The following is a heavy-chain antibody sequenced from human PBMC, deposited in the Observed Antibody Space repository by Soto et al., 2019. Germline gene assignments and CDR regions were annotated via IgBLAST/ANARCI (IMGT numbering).Heavy chain of an antibody. V-gene: IGHV3-7*01. D-gene: IGHD2-15*01. CDR3: SRDVVVGAKALNY. Sequence: AGGSLRLSCAASGFTFSNDWMTGWRQAPGEGGEGVANIKEDGSEKHYMDSVKGRFTISGDTAKNSLSLHMNSVRVADTAVYFCSRDVVVGAKALNYWGQGALVTVSS. CDR1: GFTFSNDW. CDR2: IKEDGSEK. J-gene: IGHJ4*02.